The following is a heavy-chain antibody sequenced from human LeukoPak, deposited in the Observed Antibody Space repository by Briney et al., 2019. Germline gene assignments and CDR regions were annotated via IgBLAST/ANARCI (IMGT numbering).Heavy chain of an antibody. J-gene: IGHJ4*02. CDR2: IYWNDDT. Sequence: SGPTLVKPTQTLTLTCTFSGFSLSTSGVGVGWIRQPPGKALEWLALIYWNDDTRYIPSLKSRLTITKDTSKNQVVLTMTNMTAVDTATYYCARRTTMVWGVTFDYWGQGTLVTVSS. CDR1: GFSLSTSGVG. V-gene: IGHV2-5*01. D-gene: IGHD3-10*01. CDR3: ARRTTMVWGVTFDY.